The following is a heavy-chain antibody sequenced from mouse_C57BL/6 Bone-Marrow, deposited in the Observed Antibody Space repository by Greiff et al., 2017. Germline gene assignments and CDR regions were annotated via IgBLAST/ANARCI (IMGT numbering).Heavy chain of an antibody. Sequence: VQLQESGAELVKPGASVKMSCKASGYTFTTYPIEWMKQNHGKSLEWIGNFHPYNDDTKYNEKFKGKDTLTVEKSSSTVYLELSRLTSDDSAVYYCARGGNYGGYYFDYCGQGTTLTGAS. V-gene: IGHV1-47*01. J-gene: IGHJ2*01. CDR2: FHPYNDDT. CDR1: GYTFTTYP. CDR3: ARGGNYGGYYFDY. D-gene: IGHD2-1*01.